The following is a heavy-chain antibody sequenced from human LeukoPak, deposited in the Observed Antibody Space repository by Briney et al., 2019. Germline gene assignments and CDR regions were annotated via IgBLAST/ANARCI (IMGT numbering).Heavy chain of an antibody. V-gene: IGHV3-74*01. CDR2: INSDGSNT. CDR3: ARGADSNGYTVLDY. Sequence: GGSLRLSCSASGFTFSSCWMHWVRQAPGKGLVWVSDINSDGSNTYYVDSVKGRFTISRDNAKNTLYLQLNSLRAEDTAVYYCARGADSNGYTVLDYWGQGTLVTVSS. CDR1: GFTFSSCW. J-gene: IGHJ4*02. D-gene: IGHD3-22*01.